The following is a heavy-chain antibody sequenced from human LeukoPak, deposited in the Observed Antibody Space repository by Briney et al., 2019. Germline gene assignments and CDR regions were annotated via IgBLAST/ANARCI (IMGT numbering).Heavy chain of an antibody. CDR3: AKQSAQYNYMDV. CDR2: ISGGSGSK. V-gene: IGHV3-23*01. Sequence: GGSLRLSCVASKFTFSSYAMSWVRQAPGKGLEWVAAISGGSGSKYYADSVKGRFTISRDSSKNTLNLQMNSLRAEDTALYYCAKQSAQYNYMDVWGKGTTVTVSS. CDR1: KFTFSSYA. J-gene: IGHJ6*03.